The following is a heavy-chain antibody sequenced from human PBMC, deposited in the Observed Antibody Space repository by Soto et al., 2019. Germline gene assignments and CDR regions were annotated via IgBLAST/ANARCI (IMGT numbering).Heavy chain of an antibody. J-gene: IGHJ5*02. Sequence: SETLSLTCTVSGGSISSYYWSWIRQPAGKGLEWIGRIYTSGSTNYNPSLKSRVTMSADTSKNQFSLKLSSVTAADPAVYYCASESIAARRRVNWFDPWGQGTLVTVSS. D-gene: IGHD6-6*01. V-gene: IGHV4-4*07. CDR3: ASESIAARRRVNWFDP. CDR2: IYTSGST. CDR1: GGSISSYY.